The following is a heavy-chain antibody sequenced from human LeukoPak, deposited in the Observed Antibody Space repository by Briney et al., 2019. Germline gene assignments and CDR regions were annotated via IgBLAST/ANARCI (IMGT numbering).Heavy chain of an antibody. CDR2: IKQDGSEK. J-gene: IGHJ6*02. Sequence: GGSLRLSCAASGFTFSSYWMSWVRQAPGKGLEWVANIKQDGSEKYSVDSVKGRFTISRDNAKNSLYLQMNSLRAEDTAVYYCARDRRTSTIVGATTYYYYNMDVWGQGTTVTVSS. D-gene: IGHD1-26*01. CDR3: ARDRRTSTIVGATTYYYYNMDV. V-gene: IGHV3-7*03. CDR1: GFTFSSYW.